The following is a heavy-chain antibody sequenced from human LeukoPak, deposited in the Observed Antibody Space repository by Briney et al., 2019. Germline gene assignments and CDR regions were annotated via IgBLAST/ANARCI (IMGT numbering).Heavy chain of an antibody. CDR1: GFTFSSYA. CDR3: AKNRGAGSHYYYHMNV. Sequence: GGSLRLSCAASGFTFSSYAMHWVRQAPGKGLEWVAVISYDGSNKYYADSVKGRFTISRDNSKNTLYLQLNSLRVEDTAVYYCAKNRGAGSHYYYHMNVWGKGTTVTVSS. D-gene: IGHD1-26*01. J-gene: IGHJ6*03. CDR2: ISYDGSNK. V-gene: IGHV3-30-3*02.